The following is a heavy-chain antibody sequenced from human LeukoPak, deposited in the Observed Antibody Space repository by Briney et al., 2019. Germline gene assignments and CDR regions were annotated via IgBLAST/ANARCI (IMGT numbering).Heavy chain of an antibody. CDR3: AREKYSTGWFDY. CDR2: ISGNGGRT. Sequence: GGSLRLSCAASGSTFSSYAMSWVRQAPGKGPEWVSTISGNGGRTYYADSVKGRFTISRDNSKNTLYLQMNSLRAEDTAVYYCAREKYSTGWFDYWGQGTLVTVSS. D-gene: IGHD6-19*01. V-gene: IGHV3-23*01. J-gene: IGHJ4*02. CDR1: GSTFSSYA.